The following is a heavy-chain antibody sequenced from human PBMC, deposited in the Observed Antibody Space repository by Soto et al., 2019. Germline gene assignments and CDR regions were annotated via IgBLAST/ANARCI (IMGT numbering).Heavy chain of an antibody. J-gene: IGHJ4*02. CDR3: ARAYRYSYGYEKYYFDY. CDR1: GGSISSGGYY. Sequence: LSLTCTVSGGSISSGGYYWSWIRQHPGKGLEWIGYIYYSGSTYYNPSLKSRVTISVDTSKNQFSLKLSSVTAADTAVYYCARAYRYSYGYEKYYFDYWRQGTLVTVSS. CDR2: IYYSGST. V-gene: IGHV4-31*03. D-gene: IGHD5-18*01.